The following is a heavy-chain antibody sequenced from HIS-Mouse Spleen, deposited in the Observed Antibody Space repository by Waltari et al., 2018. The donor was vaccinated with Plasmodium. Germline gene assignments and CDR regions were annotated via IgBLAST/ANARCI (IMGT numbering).Heavy chain of an antibody. CDR2: LDWDDDK. CDR1: GFSLSTSGMC. J-gene: IGHJ6*02. D-gene: IGHD6-6*01. Sequence: QVTLRESGPALVKPTQTLTLTCTFSGFSLSTSGMCVTWIRQPPGTALEWLARLDWDDDKYYSTSLKTRLTISKDTSKNQVVLTMTNMDPVDTATYYCARTTYSSSSAKYYYYGMDVWGQGTTVTVSS. V-gene: IGHV2-70*15. CDR3: ARTTYSSSSAKYYYYGMDV.